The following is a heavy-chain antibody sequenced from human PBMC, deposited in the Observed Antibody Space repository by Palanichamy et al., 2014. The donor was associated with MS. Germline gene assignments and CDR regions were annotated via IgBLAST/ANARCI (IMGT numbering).Heavy chain of an antibody. Sequence: EVQLVESGGGLVQPGRSLRLSCAASGLSFDDYAMHWVRQAPGKGLEWVSGISWNSGSVGYADSVKGRFTISRGNAKNSLYLQMNSLRAEDTALYYCARRSGYYQFDYWGQGTLVTVSS. V-gene: IGHV3-9*01. CDR1: GLSFDDYA. CDR3: ARRSGYYQFDY. D-gene: IGHD5-12*01. J-gene: IGHJ4*02. CDR2: ISWNSGSV.